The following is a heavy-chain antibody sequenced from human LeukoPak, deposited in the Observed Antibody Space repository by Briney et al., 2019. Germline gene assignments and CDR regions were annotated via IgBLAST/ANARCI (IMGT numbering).Heavy chain of an antibody. Sequence: SETLSLTCAVYGGSFSGYYWSWIRQPPGKGLEWIGEINHSGSTNYNPSLKSRVTISVDTSKNQFSLKLSSVTAADTAVYYCAILLPSGSYPKGYYYYYGMDVWGQGTTVTVSS. D-gene: IGHD3-10*01. CDR2: INHSGST. CDR1: GGSFSGYY. V-gene: IGHV4-34*01. CDR3: AILLPSGSYPKGYYYYYGMDV. J-gene: IGHJ6*02.